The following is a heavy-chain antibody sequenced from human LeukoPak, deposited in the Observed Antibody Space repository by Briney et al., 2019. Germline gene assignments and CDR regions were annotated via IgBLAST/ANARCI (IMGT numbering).Heavy chain of an antibody. CDR1: GGSISSSSYY. CDR2: IYYSGST. V-gene: IGHV4-39*01. Sequence: SETLSLTCTVSGGSISSSSYYWGWIRQPPGKGLEWIGSIYYSGSTYYNPSLKSRVTISVDTSKNQFSLKLSSVTAADTAVYYCARHFYYGDNFDYWGQGTLVTVSS. CDR3: ARHFYYGDNFDY. D-gene: IGHD4-17*01. J-gene: IGHJ4*02.